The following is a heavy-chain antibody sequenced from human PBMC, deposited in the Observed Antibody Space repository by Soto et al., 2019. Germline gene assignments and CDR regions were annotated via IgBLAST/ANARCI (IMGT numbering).Heavy chain of an antibody. V-gene: IGHV3-23*01. D-gene: IGHD3-10*01. J-gene: IGHJ5*02. CDR2: IGGSGSSA. Sequence: GGSLRLSCAASGFTFKNFAVSWVRQAPGKGMEWVSAIGGSGSSANYADSVKGRFTVSRDDSKSTLYLQMSGLRVDDTALYYCAKDAVAYNGEVDWFDLWGQGTLVTVSS. CDR3: AKDAVAYNGEVDWFDL. CDR1: GFTFKNFA.